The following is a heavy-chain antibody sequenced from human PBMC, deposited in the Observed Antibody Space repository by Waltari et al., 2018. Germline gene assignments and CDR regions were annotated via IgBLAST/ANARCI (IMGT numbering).Heavy chain of an antibody. J-gene: IGHJ4*02. Sequence: QLQLLESGPGLVKPSETLSLTCTVSGDSVIHRNYSWGWIRQPPGKGLEWIGNIYYSGRSSYNPSLKSRVIISVDTSKNQFSVRLTSVTAADTAVFYCARLSPPMWVRGVKGGYYFDYWGPGTLVTVSS. CDR3: ARLSPPMWVRGVKGGYYFDY. CDR2: IYYSGRS. V-gene: IGHV4-39*07. CDR1: GDSVIHRNYS. D-gene: IGHD3-10*01.